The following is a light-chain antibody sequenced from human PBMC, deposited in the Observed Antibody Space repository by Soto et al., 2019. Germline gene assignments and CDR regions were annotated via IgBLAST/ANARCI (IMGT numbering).Light chain of an antibody. J-gene: IGLJ1*01. V-gene: IGLV2-14*01. Sequence: QSVLTQPAPVSGSPGQSITISCTGTSSDVGGYKYVSWYQQYPGKAPKLMIYEVSSRPSGVSNRFSGSKSGNTASLTISGLQAEDEADYYCSSFTSTSTLYVFGSGTKVTVL. CDR1: SSDVGGYKY. CDR3: SSFTSTSTLYV. CDR2: EVS.